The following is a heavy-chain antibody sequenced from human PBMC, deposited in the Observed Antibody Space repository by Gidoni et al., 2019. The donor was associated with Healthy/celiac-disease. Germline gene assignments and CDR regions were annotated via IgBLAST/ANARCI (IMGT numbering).Heavy chain of an antibody. CDR1: GGSFSGYY. CDR2: INHSGST. Sequence: QVQLQQWGAGLLKPSETLSLTCAVYGGSFSGYYWSWIRQPPGKGLEWIGEINHSGSTNYNPSLKSRVTISVDTSKNQFSLKLSSVTAADTAVYYCARAIVVVPAAPGGMDVWGQGTTVTVSS. D-gene: IGHD2-2*01. CDR3: ARAIVVVPAAPGGMDV. J-gene: IGHJ6*02. V-gene: IGHV4-34*01.